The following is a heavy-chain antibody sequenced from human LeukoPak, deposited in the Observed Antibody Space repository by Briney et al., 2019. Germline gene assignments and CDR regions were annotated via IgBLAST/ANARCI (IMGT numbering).Heavy chain of an antibody. Sequence: SVKVSCKASGGTFSSYAISWVRQAPGQGLEWMGGIIPIFGTANYAQKFQGRVTITADESTSTAYMELSSLRSEDTAVYFCARDRRPYYYGSGSVIFDYWGQGTLVTVSS. CDR2: IIPIFGTA. CDR1: GGTFSSYA. J-gene: IGHJ4*02. CDR3: ARDRRPYYYGSGSVIFDY. D-gene: IGHD3-10*01. V-gene: IGHV1-69*01.